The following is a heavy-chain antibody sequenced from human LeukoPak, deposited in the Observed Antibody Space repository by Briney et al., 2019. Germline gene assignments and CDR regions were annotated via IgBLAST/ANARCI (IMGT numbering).Heavy chain of an antibody. CDR2: INHSGST. Sequence: SETLSLTCAVYGGSFSGYYWSCIRQPPGKGLECIGEINHSGSTNYNPSLKSRVTISVDTSKNQFSLKLSSVTAADTAVYYCARGSTDYRYYYYYMDVWGKGTTVTVSS. CDR3: ARGSTDYRYYYYYMDV. V-gene: IGHV4-34*01. D-gene: IGHD4-11*01. J-gene: IGHJ6*03. CDR1: GGSFSGYY.